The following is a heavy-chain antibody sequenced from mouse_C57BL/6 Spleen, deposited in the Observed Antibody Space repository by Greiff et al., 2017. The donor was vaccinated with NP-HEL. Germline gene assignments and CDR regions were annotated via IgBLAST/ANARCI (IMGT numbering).Heavy chain of an antibody. Sequence: QVQLKESGAELVRPGASVTLSCKASGYTFTDYEMHWVKQTPVHGLEWIGAIDPETGGTAYNQKFKGKAILTADKSSSTAYMELRSLTSEDSAVYYCTRGGLYYDSYFDYWGQGTTLTVSS. CDR3: TRGGLYYDSYFDY. V-gene: IGHV1-15*01. J-gene: IGHJ2*01. CDR1: GYTFTDYE. CDR2: IDPETGGT. D-gene: IGHD2-4*01.